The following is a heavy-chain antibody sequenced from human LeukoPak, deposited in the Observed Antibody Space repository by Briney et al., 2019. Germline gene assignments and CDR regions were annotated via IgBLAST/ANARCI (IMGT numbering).Heavy chain of an antibody. CDR1: GFTFHDYA. CDR3: AKFGNGGDDY. V-gene: IGHV3-43D*03. J-gene: IGHJ4*02. D-gene: IGHD3-16*01. CDR2: ISWDGGNI. Sequence: GGSLRLSCAASGFTFHDYAMHWVRQAPVKGLEWVSAISWDGGNIYYADSVKGRFTISRDNSKNSLYLQMNSLRPEDTALYYCAKFGNGGDDYWGQGTLVTVSS.